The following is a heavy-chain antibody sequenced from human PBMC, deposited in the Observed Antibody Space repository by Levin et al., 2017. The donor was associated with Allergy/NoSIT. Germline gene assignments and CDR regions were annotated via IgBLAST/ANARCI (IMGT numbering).Heavy chain of an antibody. D-gene: IGHD5-12*01. CDR3: AREFRTPRGSGYDIYYFDY. CDR2: INLSGGST. J-gene: IGHJ4*02. Sequence: ASVKVSCKASGYTFTSYYMHWVRQAPGQGLEWMGIINLSGGSTSYAQKFQGRVTMTRDTSTSTVYMELSSLRSEDTAVYYCAREFRTPRGSGYDIYYFDYWGQGTLVTVSS. V-gene: IGHV1-46*01. CDR1: GYTFTSYY.